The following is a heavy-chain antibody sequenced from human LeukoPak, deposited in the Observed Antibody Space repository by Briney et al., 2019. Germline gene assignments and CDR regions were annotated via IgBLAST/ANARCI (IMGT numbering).Heavy chain of an antibody. CDR1: GFTFSSYS. D-gene: IGHD4-17*01. J-gene: IGHJ4*02. V-gene: IGHV3-21*01. CDR3: ARGEGYDYGDYFDY. Sequence: GGSLRLSCAASGFTFSSYSMNWVRQAPGKGLEWVSSISSSSSYIYYADSVKGRFTISRDNAKNSLYLQMNSLRAEDTAVYYCARGEGYDYGDYFDYWGQGTLVTVSS. CDR2: ISSSSSYI.